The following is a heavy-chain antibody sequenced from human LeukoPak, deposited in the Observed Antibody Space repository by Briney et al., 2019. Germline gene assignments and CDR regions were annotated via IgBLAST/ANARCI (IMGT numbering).Heavy chain of an antibody. CDR3: ARDKGKDSGSYPLDY. CDR2: INPNSGGT. CDR1: GYTLTGYY. J-gene: IGHJ4*02. V-gene: IGHV1-2*02. D-gene: IGHD1-26*01. Sequence: GASVKVSCKASGYTLTGYYMHWVRQAPGQGLEWMGWINPNSGGTNYAQKSQGRVTMTRDTSISTAYMELSRLRSDDTAVYYCARDKGKDSGSYPLDYWGQGTLVTVSS.